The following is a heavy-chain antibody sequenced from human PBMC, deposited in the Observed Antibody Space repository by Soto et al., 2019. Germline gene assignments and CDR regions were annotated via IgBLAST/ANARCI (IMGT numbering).Heavy chain of an antibody. Sequence: SQTLSLTCAISGDSVSSYSAAWNWFRQSTSRGLEWLGRTYYRSKWYVDYAVSLKSRISINPDTSKNQFSLQLNSVTPDDTAIYYCTRALRGSGPDSWGQGTLVTVSS. V-gene: IGHV6-1*01. J-gene: IGHJ4*02. CDR2: TYYRSKWYV. CDR3: TRALRGSGPDS. CDR1: GDSVSSYSAA. D-gene: IGHD6-19*01.